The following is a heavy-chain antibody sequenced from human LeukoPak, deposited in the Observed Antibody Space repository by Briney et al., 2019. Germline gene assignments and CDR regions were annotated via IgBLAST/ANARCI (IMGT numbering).Heavy chain of an antibody. J-gene: IGHJ4*02. D-gene: IGHD5-24*01. Sequence: GGSLSLSCAASGFSFANFAMSWVRHPPGKGLEWVSTMSGSGDGTYYADSARGRFAISRENSKNTLYLHMADLGAEDTAVYYCSEDQTGDGFNAIWGQGTLVTVSS. CDR1: GFSFANFA. CDR2: MSGSGDGT. V-gene: IGHV3-23*01. CDR3: SEDQTGDGFNAI.